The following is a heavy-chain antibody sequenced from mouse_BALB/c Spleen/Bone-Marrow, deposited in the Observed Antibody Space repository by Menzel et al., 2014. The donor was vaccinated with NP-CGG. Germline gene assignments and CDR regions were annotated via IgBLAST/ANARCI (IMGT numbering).Heavy chain of an antibody. D-gene: IGHD2-4*01. CDR2: ISGGGSYT. CDR1: GFTFSNYG. J-gene: IGHJ3*01. V-gene: IGHV5-9-2*01. Sequence: LQQSGGGLVKSGGSLKLSCAASGFTFSNYGMSWVRQTPEKRLEWVAIISGGGSYTFYSDSVKGRFTISRDNAKNNLYLQLSSLRSEDTALYYCARHAYYDQTEVSFVYWGQGTLVTVSA. CDR3: ARHAYYDQTEVSFVY.